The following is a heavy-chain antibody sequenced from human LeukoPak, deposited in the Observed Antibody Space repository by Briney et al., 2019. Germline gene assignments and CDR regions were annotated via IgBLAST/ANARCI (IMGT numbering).Heavy chain of an antibody. CDR1: GFTFGSYA. D-gene: IGHD3-22*01. CDR3: AKEMNYERGGYYGDY. V-gene: IGHV3-23*01. CDR2: ISDSGGRT. Sequence: GGSLRLSCAASGFTFGSYAMSWVRQAPGKGLEWVSGISDSGGRTDYADSVKGRFTISRDNSENTLYLQMNSLRAEDTAVYYCAKEMNYERGGYYGDYWGQGTLVTVSS. J-gene: IGHJ4*02.